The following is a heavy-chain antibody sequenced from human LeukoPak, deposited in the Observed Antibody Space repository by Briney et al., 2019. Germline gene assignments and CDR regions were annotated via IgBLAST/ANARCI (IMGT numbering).Heavy chain of an antibody. D-gene: IGHD2-15*01. CDR3: ARADSPAFDI. CDR1: GFTFSSSA. V-gene: IGHV3-66*01. J-gene: IGHJ3*02. CDR2: IYSGGST. Sequence: QTGGSLRLSCAASGFTFSSSAMNWVRQAPGKGLEWVSVIYSGGSTYYADSVKGRFTISRDNSKNTLYLQMNSLRAEDTAVYYCARADSPAFDIWGQGTMVTVSS.